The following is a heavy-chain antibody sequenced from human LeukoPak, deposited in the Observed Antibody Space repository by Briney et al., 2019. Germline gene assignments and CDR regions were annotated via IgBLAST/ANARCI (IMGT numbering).Heavy chain of an antibody. J-gene: IGHJ4*02. V-gene: IGHV4-59*08. CDR1: GGSISSYY. D-gene: IGHD2-2*01. Sequence: SETLSPTCTVSGGSISSYYWSWIRQPPGKGLEWIGYIYYSGSTNYNPSLKSRVTISVDKSKNQFSLKLSSVTATDTAVFYCARRQLLSESFDYWGQGTLVTVSS. CDR3: ARRQLLSESFDY. CDR2: IYYSGST.